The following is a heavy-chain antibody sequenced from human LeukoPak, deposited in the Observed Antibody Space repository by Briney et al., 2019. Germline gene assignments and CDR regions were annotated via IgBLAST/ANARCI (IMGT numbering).Heavy chain of an antibody. V-gene: IGHV1-2*02. Sequence: ASLKVACKTSGYTFTGYYMHWVRQAPGQGLVWMGWINPNSGGTNYAQKFQGRVTMTRDTSISTAYMELSRLRSDDTAVYYCARGVGDPFDIWGQGTMVTVSS. D-gene: IGHD1-26*01. CDR2: INPNSGGT. J-gene: IGHJ3*02. CDR3: ARGVGDPFDI. CDR1: GYTFTGYY.